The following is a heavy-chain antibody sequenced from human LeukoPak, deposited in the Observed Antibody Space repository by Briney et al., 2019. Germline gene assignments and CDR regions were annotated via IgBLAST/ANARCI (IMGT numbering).Heavy chain of an antibody. CDR2: MNPNSGNT. CDR3: ARAATSRDGYNRRIPTYNWFDP. D-gene: IGHD5-24*01. V-gene: IGHV1-8*01. Sequence: GASVKVSCKASGYTFTSYDINWVRQATGQGLEWMGWMNPNSGNTGYAQKFQGRVTMTRNTSISTAYMELSSLRSEDTAVYYCARAATSRDGYNRRIPTYNWFDPWGQGTLVTVSS. J-gene: IGHJ5*02. CDR1: GYTFTSYD.